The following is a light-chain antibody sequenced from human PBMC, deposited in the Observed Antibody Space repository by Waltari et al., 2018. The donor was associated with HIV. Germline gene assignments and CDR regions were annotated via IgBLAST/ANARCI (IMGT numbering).Light chain of an antibody. Sequence: QSALTQPASVSGSHGQSITISCTGNNSDVGGYTYVSWYQQHPGKAPKLIIYEVSNRPSGVSDRFSGSKSGNTASLTISGLQAEDEADYFCSSYAMTTTVLFGGGTKLTVL. J-gene: IGLJ2*01. CDR1: NSDVGGYTY. V-gene: IGLV2-14*01. CDR2: EVS. CDR3: SSYAMTTTVL.